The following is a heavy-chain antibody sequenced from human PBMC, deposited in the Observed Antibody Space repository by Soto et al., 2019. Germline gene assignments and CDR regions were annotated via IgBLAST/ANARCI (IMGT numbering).Heavy chain of an antibody. CDR3: AKELVGGSYCDSHYYCMDF. V-gene: IGHV3-23*01. CDR1: GFTFTSSA. J-gene: IGHJ6*02. D-gene: IGHD1-26*01. CDR2: LSGSGGYT. Sequence: GGSLRLSCAASGFTFTSSAMCWVRQAQGKGLEWVSALSGSGGYTYSADSVKGRLTISRDSSKNTLYLQINSLRVEDTAVYDCAKELVGGSYCDSHYYCMDFWGQGTTVTVSS.